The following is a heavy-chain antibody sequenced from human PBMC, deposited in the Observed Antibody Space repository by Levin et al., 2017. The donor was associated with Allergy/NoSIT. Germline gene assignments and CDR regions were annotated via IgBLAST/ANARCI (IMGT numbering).Heavy chain of an antibody. V-gene: IGHV3-43*01. CDR1: GFTFDDYT. CDR2: ISWDGGST. Sequence: GGSLRLSCAASGFTFDDYTMHWVRQAPGKGLEWVSLISWDGGSTYYADSVKGRFTISRDNSKNSLYLQMNSLRTEDTALYYCAKDLYVTMVRGVIGYWGQGTLVTVSS. CDR3: AKDLYVTMVRGVIGY. J-gene: IGHJ4*02. D-gene: IGHD3-10*01.